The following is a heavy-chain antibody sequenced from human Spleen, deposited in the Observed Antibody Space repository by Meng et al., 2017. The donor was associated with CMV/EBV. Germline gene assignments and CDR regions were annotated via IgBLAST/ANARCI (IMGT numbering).Heavy chain of an antibody. CDR2: ISGTGGST. J-gene: IGHJ5*02. Sequence: GGSLRLSCAASGFTFSSYAMSWVRQAPGKGLEWVSTISGTGGSTFYADSVKGRFTISRDNAKNTLYLQMNSLRDDDSGVYFCYMGHYSGAWGQGTPVTVSS. V-gene: IGHV3-23*01. D-gene: IGHD2-21*01. CDR3: YMGHYSGA. CDR1: GFTFSSYA.